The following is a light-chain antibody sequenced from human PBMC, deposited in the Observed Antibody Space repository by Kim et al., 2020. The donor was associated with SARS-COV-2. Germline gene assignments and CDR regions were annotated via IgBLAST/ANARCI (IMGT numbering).Light chain of an antibody. CDR3: KQYGSSLWT. J-gene: IGKJ1*01. Sequence: EIVLTQSPGTLSLSPGERATLSCRASQSVSSSYLAWYQQKPGQAPRLLIYGASSRATGIPDRFSVSGSGTDFTLTISRLEPEDFAVYYCKQYGSSLWTFGQGTKVEIK. CDR1: QSVSSSY. V-gene: IGKV3-20*01. CDR2: GAS.